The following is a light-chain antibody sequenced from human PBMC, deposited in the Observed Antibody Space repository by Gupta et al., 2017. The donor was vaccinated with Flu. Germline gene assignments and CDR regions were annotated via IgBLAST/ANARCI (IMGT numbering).Light chain of an antibody. CDR3: QHNNNWPLT. Sequence: IAMTQSPATLSVSPGERATLSCRASQSVSSNLAWYQQKPGQAPRLLIYGASTRATGIPARFSGSGSGTEFTLTISSLQSEDFAVYYCQHNNNWPLTFGGGTKVEIK. V-gene: IGKV3-15*01. CDR2: GAS. CDR1: QSVSSN. J-gene: IGKJ4*01.